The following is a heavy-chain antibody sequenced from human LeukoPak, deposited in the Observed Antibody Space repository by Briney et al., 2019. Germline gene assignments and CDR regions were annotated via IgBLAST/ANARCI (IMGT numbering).Heavy chain of an antibody. D-gene: IGHD6-19*01. V-gene: IGHV3-21*01. CDR2: ISSSSSYI. Sequence: GGSLRLSCAASGFTFTSYTMNWVRQAPGKGLEWVSSISSSSSYIYYADSVKGRFTISRDNAKNSLYLQMNSLRAEDTAVYYCARVWTGQWPPHYYHMDVWGKGTTVTISS. CDR3: ARVWTGQWPPHYYHMDV. CDR1: GFTFTSYT. J-gene: IGHJ6*03.